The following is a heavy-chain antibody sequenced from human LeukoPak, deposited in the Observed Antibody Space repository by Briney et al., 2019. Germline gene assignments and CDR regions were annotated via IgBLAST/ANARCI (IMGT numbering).Heavy chain of an antibody. CDR2: ISYDGSNK. CDR3: AKTRGYSYGYLDY. V-gene: IGHV3-30*18. Sequence: PGRSLRLSCAASGFTFNSYGMHWVRQAPGKGLEWVAVISYDGSNKYYADSVKGRFTISRDNSKNTLYLQMNSLRAEDTAVYYCAKTRGYSYGYLDYWSQGTLVTVSS. D-gene: IGHD5-18*01. J-gene: IGHJ4*02. CDR1: GFTFNSYG.